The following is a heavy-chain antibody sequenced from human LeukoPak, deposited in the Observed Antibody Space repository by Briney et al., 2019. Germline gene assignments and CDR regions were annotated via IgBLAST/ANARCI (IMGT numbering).Heavy chain of an antibody. CDR1: GFTFSSYA. D-gene: IGHD1-26*01. Sequence: PGGSPRLSCAAPGFTFSSYAMHWVRQAPGKGLEYVSAISSNGGSTYYANSVKGRFAISRDNSKNTLYLQMGSLRAEDMAVYYCARLGSGELDIDYWGQGTLVTVSS. CDR3: ARLGSGELDIDY. CDR2: ISSNGGST. V-gene: IGHV3-64*01. J-gene: IGHJ4*02.